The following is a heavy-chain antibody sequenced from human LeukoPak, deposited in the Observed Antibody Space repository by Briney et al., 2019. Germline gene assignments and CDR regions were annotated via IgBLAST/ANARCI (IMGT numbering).Heavy chain of an antibody. CDR2: ISSSSYI. D-gene: IGHD6-13*01. CDR1: GFTVSSNY. J-gene: IGHJ3*02. CDR3: ARGIAAAGTEDDAFDI. Sequence: GSLRLSCAASGFTVSSNYMSWVRQAPGKGLEWVSSISSSSYIYYADSVKGRFTISRDNAKNSLYLQMNSLRAEDTAAYYCARGIAAAGTEDDAFDIWGQGTMVTVSS. V-gene: IGHV3-69-1*01.